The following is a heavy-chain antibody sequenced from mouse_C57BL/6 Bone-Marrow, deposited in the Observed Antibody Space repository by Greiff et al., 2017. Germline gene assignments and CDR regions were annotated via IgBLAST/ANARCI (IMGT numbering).Heavy chain of an antibody. J-gene: IGHJ1*03. Sequence: EVQLVESGGGLVKPGGSLKLSCAASGFTFSSYTMSWVRQTPEKRLEWVATISGGGGNTYYPDSVKGRFTISRDNAKNTLYLQMSSLRSEDTALYYCARLGYYGSSPYWYFDVWGTGTTVTVSS. D-gene: IGHD1-1*01. CDR2: ISGGGGNT. CDR3: ARLGYYGSSPYWYFDV. V-gene: IGHV5-9*01. CDR1: GFTFSSYT.